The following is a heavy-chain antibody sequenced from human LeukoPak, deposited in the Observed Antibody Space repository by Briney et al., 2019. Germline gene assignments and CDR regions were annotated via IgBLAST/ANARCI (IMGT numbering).Heavy chain of an antibody. CDR1: GFTFSDYY. Sequence: PGGSLRLSCAASGFTFSDYYMSWIRQAPGRGLEWVSYISSSGSTIYYADSVKGRFTISRDNAKNSLYLQMNSLRAEDTAVYYCARSSSYYYDSSGYYNYWGQGTLVTVSS. J-gene: IGHJ4*02. D-gene: IGHD3-22*01. CDR2: ISSSGSTI. V-gene: IGHV3-11*01. CDR3: ARSSSYYYDSSGYYNY.